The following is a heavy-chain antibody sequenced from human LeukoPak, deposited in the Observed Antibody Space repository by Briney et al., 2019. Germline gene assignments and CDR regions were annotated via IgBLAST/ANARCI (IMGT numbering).Heavy chain of an antibody. CDR1: GFTFSSYF. V-gene: IGHV3-7*01. CDR3: SIDRFCDY. Sequence: GGSLRLSCAASGFTFSSYFMSWVRQAPGKGLEWVANIKQDGSEKYYVDSVKGRFTISRDNAKNSLYLQMNSLRAEDTAVYYCSIDRFCDYWGQGTLVTVSS. CDR2: IKQDGSEK. D-gene: IGHD3-10*01. J-gene: IGHJ4*02.